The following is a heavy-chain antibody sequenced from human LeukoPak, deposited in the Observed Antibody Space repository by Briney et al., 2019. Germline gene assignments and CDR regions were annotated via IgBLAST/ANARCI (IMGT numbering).Heavy chain of an antibody. CDR1: GGSFSGYY. J-gene: IGHJ3*02. CDR3: AKDISIGYPDAFDI. CDR2: ISGSGGST. D-gene: IGHD2/OR15-2a*01. V-gene: IGHV3-23*01. Sequence: ETLSLTCAVYGGSFSGYYWSWVRQAPGKGLEWVSAISGSGGSTYYADSVKGRFTISRDNSKNTLYLQMNSLRAEDTAVYYCAKDISIGYPDAFDIWGQGTMVTVSS.